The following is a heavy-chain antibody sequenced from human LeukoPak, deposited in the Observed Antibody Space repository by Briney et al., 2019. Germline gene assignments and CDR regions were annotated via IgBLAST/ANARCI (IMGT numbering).Heavy chain of an antibody. CDR2: ISYDGSNK. CDR3: AKYLRSGSYYKYYYYGMDV. Sequence: GGSLRFSCAASGFTFSSYGMHWVRQAPGKGLEWVAVISYDGSNKYYADSVKGRFTISRDNSKNTLYLQMNSLRAEDTAVYYCAKYLRSGSYYKYYYYGMDVWGQGTTVTVSS. D-gene: IGHD3-10*01. J-gene: IGHJ6*02. CDR1: GFTFSSYG. V-gene: IGHV3-30*18.